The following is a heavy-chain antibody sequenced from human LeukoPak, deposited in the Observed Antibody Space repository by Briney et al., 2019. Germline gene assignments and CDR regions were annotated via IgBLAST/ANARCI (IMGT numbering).Heavy chain of an antibody. D-gene: IGHD3-10*01. V-gene: IGHV4-61*02. CDR3: ASQTLEYYGSGSYPF. Sequence: SETLSLTCTVSGGSISSGSYHWSWIPQPAGTGLEWIGRIYTSGSTNYNPSLKRRVTISVDTPKNQFSLKLSSVTAADTAVYYCASQTLEYYGSGSYPFWGQGTLVTVSS. CDR2: IYTSGST. J-gene: IGHJ4*02. CDR1: GGSISSGSYH.